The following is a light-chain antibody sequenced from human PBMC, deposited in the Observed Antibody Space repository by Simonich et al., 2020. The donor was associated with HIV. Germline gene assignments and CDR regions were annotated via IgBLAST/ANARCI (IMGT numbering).Light chain of an antibody. CDR2: KDS. Sequence: SYELTQPPSVSVSPGQTAKITCSGDALSKQYAYWYQQRPGQAPVLVIYKDSARPSGIPERFSGSSSGTTVTLTISGVQAEDEADYYCQSVDTSRKYVLFGGGTRLTVL. J-gene: IGLJ3*02. V-gene: IGLV3-25*03. CDR3: QSVDTSRKYVL. CDR1: ALSKQY.